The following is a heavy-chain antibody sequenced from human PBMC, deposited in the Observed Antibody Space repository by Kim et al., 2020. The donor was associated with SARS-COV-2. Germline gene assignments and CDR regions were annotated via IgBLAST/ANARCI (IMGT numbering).Heavy chain of an antibody. CDR1: GYSFTSYW. Sequence: GESLKISCKGSGYSFTSYWISWVRQMPGKGLEWMGRIDPSDSYTNYSPSFQGHVTISADKSISTAYLQWSSLKASDTAMYYCARRKFCGGDCYPFDYWGQGTLVTVSS. CDR2: IDPSDSYT. J-gene: IGHJ4*02. CDR3: ARRKFCGGDCYPFDY. D-gene: IGHD2-21*01. V-gene: IGHV5-10-1*01.